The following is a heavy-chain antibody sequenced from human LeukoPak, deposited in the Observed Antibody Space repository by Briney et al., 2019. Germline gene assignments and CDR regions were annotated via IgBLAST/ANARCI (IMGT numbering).Heavy chain of an antibody. CDR2: ISGSGGST. D-gene: IGHD2-2*02. CDR1: GFTFSSYA. CDR3: ASSGGPAAIWEPSNWFDP. Sequence: GRSLRLSCAASGFTFSSYAMSWVRQAPGKGLEWVSAISGSGGSTYYADSVKGRFTISRDNSKNTLYLQMNSLRAEDTAVYYCASSGGPAAIWEPSNWFDPWCQGTLVTVSS. V-gene: IGHV3-23*01. J-gene: IGHJ5*02.